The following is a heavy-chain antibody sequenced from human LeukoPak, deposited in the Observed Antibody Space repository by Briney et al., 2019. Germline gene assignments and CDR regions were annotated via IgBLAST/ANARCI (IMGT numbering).Heavy chain of an antibody. CDR3: ARDPRSYDFWSGYFIDY. D-gene: IGHD3-3*01. CDR2: IKQDGSEK. CDR1: GFTFSSYW. Sequence: QAGGSLRLSCAASGFTFSSYWMSWVRQAPGKGLEWVANIKQDGSEKYYVDSVKGRFTISRDNAKNSLYLQMNSLRAEDTAVYYCARDPRSYDFWSGYFIDYWGQGTLVTVSS. V-gene: IGHV3-7*01. J-gene: IGHJ4*02.